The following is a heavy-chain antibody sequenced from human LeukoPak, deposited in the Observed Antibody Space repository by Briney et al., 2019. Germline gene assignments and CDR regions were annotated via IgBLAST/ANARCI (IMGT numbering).Heavy chain of an antibody. D-gene: IGHD6-19*01. CDR2: ISGDEIWT. V-gene: IGHV3-74*01. Sequence: GGSLRLSCAASGFTFSSYWMHWVRQAPGKGLVWVSRISGDEIWTSYADSVKGRFTISRDNSKNTLYLQMNSLRAEDTAVYYCAKDRHSSGWRARGGLTPGYSYFDYWGQGTLVTVSS. J-gene: IGHJ4*02. CDR1: GFTFSSYW. CDR3: AKDRHSSGWRARGGLTPGYSYFDY.